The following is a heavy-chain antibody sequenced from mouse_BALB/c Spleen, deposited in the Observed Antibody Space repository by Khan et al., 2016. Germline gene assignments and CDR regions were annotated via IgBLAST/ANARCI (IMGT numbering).Heavy chain of an antibody. D-gene: IGHD1-1*01. V-gene: IGHV3-1*02. CDR3: TRGDYYGSGY. CDR2: IHYSGST. Sequence: EVQLQESGPDLVKPSQSLSLTCTVTGYSISSGYSWHWIRQFPGNKLEWMAYIHYSGSTNYNPSLKSRNSITRDTSKNQFFLQLISVTTEDTATYYCTRGDYYGSGYWGQGTTLTVSS. J-gene: IGHJ2*01. CDR1: GYSISSGYS.